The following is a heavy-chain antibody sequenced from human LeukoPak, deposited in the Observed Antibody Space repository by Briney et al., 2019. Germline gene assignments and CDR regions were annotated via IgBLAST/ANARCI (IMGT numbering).Heavy chain of an antibody. Sequence: PSETLSLTCAASGYSISSGYFRGWFRQPPGKGLEWIGCMYHSGSTYYNPSLKSRVTISVDTSKNQFSLKLSSVTAADTAVYYCARQGGSSSPYYYFYMDVWGKGTTVTVSS. CDR2: MYHSGST. V-gene: IGHV4-38-2*01. CDR3: ARQGGSSSPYYYFYMDV. J-gene: IGHJ6*03. D-gene: IGHD6-13*01. CDR1: GYSISSGYF.